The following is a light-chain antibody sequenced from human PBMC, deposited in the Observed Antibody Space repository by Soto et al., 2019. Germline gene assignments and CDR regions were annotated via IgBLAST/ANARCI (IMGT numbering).Light chain of an antibody. J-gene: IGKJ5*01. CDR1: QSVSSSY. Sequence: EIVLTQSPGTLSLSPGERATLSCRASQSVSSSYLAWYQQKPGQAPRLVIYGASSRSTGIPDRFSGSGYGTDFTLTISRLEPEDFAVYYCQQYGSSPITFGQGTRLEIK. CDR3: QQYGSSPIT. CDR2: GAS. V-gene: IGKV3-20*01.